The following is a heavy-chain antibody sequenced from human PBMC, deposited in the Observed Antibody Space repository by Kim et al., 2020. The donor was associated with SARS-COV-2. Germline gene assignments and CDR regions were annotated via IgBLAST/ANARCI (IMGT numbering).Heavy chain of an antibody. Sequence: SVKVSCKASGGTFSSYAISWVRQAPGQGLEWMGGIIPIFGTANYAQKFQGRVTITADESTSTAYMELSSLRSEDTAVYYCARGGVGEWLRFSYFDYWGQGTLVTVSS. CDR3: ARGGVGEWLRFSYFDY. CDR2: IIPIFGTA. CDR1: GGTFSSYA. V-gene: IGHV1-69*13. J-gene: IGHJ4*02. D-gene: IGHD5-12*01.